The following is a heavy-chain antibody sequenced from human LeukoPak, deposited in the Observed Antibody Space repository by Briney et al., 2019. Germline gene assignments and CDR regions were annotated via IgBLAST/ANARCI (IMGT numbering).Heavy chain of an antibody. J-gene: IGHJ4*02. Sequence: WASVKVSCKASGYTLNGYSMHWVRQAPGQGLEWMGWINPNSGDTNYAQKFQGRVTMTRDTSISTAYMELSRLRSDDTAVYYCARDLGYDSSGYWYWGQGTLVTVSS. CDR1: GYTLNGYS. D-gene: IGHD3-22*01. CDR3: ARDLGYDSSGYWY. V-gene: IGHV1-2*02. CDR2: INPNSGDT.